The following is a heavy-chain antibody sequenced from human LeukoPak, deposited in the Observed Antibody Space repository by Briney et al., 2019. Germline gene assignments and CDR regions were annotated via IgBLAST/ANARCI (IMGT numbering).Heavy chain of an antibody. CDR1: GFTFNKYW. D-gene: IGHD6-13*01. CDR2: IKEDGGEI. V-gene: IGHV3-7*01. Sequence: GGSLRLSCVGSGFTFNKYWMTWVRQAPGKEPEWVANIKEDGGEIYYVDSVKGRFTISRDNANNLLYLQMNSLRAEDTAVYYCARDLGIAAAGTVGYFDYWGQGNTVIVSS. CDR3: ARDLGIAAAGTVGYFDY. J-gene: IGHJ4*02.